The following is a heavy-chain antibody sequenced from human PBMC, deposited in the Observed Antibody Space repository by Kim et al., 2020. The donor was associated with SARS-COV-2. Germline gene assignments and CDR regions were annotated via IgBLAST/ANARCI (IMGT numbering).Heavy chain of an antibody. CDR1: GYTFTSYD. V-gene: IGHV1-8*01. D-gene: IGHD7-27*01. J-gene: IGHJ6*02. Sequence: ASVKVSCKASGYTFTSYDINWVRQATGQGLEWMGWMNPNSGNTGYAQKFQGRVTMTRNTSISTAYMELSSLRSEDTAVYYCARGGMGTTMIYYYYGMDVWGQGTTVTVSS. CDR3: ARGGMGTTMIYYYYGMDV. CDR2: MNPNSGNT.